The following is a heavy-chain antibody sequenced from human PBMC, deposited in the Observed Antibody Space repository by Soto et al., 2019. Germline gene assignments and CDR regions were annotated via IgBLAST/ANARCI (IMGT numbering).Heavy chain of an antibody. V-gene: IGHV4-39*01. CDR3: ARLPAPWDYYYYYMDV. Sequence: SETLSLTCTVSGGSIRSSSYYWGWIRQPPGKGLEWIGNIYYSGSTYYNPSLKSRVTISVDTSKNQFSLKLSSVTAADTAVYYCARLPAPWDYYYYYMDVWGKGTTVTVSS. CDR1: GGSIRSSSYY. J-gene: IGHJ6*03. CDR2: IYYSGST. D-gene: IGHD2-2*01.